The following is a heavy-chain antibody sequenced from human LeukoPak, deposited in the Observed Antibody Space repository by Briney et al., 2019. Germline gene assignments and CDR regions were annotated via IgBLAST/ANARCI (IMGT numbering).Heavy chain of an antibody. CDR3: AREAYCDSASCFHKNHAFDI. D-gene: IGHD2-2*01. V-gene: IGHV3-49*03. CDR1: GFTFGDYA. Sequence: GGSLRLSCTTSGFTFGDYAMSWFRQAPGKGPEWVSFIRSKTYGATTEYAASVKGRFTISRDDSKSIAYLQMNSLKTEDTALYYCAREAYCDSASCFHKNHAFDIWGQGTMVTVSS. J-gene: IGHJ3*02. CDR2: IRSKTYGATT.